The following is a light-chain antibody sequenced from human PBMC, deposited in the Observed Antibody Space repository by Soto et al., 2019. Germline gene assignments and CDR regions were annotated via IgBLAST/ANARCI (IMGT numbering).Light chain of an antibody. Sequence: QSVLTQPASVSGSPGQSVTISCTGTSSDVGRSNYVSWYQQHPNDAPKLIIFEVSHRPTGVSNRFSGSKSGHTASLTISGLQSEDEADYFCTSFTTTTTLDVFGTGTKATVL. J-gene: IGLJ1*01. CDR2: EVS. CDR1: SSDVGRSNY. V-gene: IGLV2-14*01. CDR3: TSFTTTTTLDV.